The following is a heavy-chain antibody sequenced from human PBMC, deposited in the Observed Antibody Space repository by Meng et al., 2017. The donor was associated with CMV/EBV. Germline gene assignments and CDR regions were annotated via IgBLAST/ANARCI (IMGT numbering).Heavy chain of an antibody. CDR2: INHSGST. Sequence: SETLSLTCAVYGGSFSGYYWSWIRQPPGKGLEWIGEINHSGSTNYNPSLKSRVTISVDTSKNQFSLKLSSVTAADTAVYYCARIGAIYGMDVWGQGTTVTVSS. CDR3: ARIGAIYGMDV. CDR1: GGSFSGYY. J-gene: IGHJ6*02. D-gene: IGHD5-12*01. V-gene: IGHV4-34*01.